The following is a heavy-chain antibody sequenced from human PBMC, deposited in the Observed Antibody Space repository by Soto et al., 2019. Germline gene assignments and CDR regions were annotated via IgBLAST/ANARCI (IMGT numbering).Heavy chain of an antibody. CDR3: AKDYGSGWSADY. CDR1: GFTFSSYV. V-gene: IGHV3-23*01. D-gene: IGHD6-19*01. CDR2: TNGSGDTT. J-gene: IGHJ4*02. Sequence: GGSLRLSCAASGFTFSSYVMSWVRQTPGKRLEWVSGTNGSGDTTYYADSVKGRFTVTRDNSRNTVFLQMNSLRGDDTAVYYCAKDYGSGWSADYWGQGALVTVSS.